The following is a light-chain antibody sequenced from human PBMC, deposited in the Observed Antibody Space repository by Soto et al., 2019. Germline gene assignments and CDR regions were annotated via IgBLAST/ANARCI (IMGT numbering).Light chain of an antibody. J-gene: IGLJ3*02. V-gene: IGLV2-23*01. CDR3: AAWDGSLNGSWV. CDR1: YSDVGSYNL. Sequence: QSALTQPASVSGSPGQSITISCTGTYSDVGSYNLVSWYQHHPGKAPKLIIYEGSKRPSGVSNRFSGSKSGITASLTVAGLQSEYEADYYCAAWDGSLNGSWVFGGGTKVTVL. CDR2: EGS.